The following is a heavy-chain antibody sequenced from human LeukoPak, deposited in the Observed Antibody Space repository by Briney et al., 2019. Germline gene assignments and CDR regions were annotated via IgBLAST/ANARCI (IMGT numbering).Heavy chain of an antibody. V-gene: IGHV3-9*01. CDR1: GFTFDDYA. Sequence: GGSLRLSCTVSGFTFDDYAMHWVRHTPGKGLEGVAGITWNRGNIGYGDSVKGRFTISRDNVKNVLYLQMNSLRPEDTALYYCAKDLSTAITSALVLDVWGQGTTV. CDR3: AKDLSTAITSALVLDV. CDR2: ITWNRGNI. D-gene: IGHD2-8*02. J-gene: IGHJ6*02.